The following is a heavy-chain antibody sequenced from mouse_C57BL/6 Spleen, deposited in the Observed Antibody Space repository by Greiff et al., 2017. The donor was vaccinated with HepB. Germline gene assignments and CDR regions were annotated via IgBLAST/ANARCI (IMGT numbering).Heavy chain of an antibody. Sequence: DVKLVESGGGLVKPGGSLKLSCAASGFTFSSYAMSWVRQTPEKRLEWVATISDGGSYTYYPDNVKGRFTISRDNAKNNLYLQMSHLKSEDTAMYYCARGRDHFDYWGQGTTLTVSS. V-gene: IGHV5-4*03. D-gene: IGHD3-3*01. CDR1: GFTFSSYA. CDR2: ISDGGSYT. J-gene: IGHJ2*01. CDR3: ARGRDHFDY.